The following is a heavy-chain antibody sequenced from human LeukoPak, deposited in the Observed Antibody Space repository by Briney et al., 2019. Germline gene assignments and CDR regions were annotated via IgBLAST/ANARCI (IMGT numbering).Heavy chain of an antibody. CDR2: ISDRGGST. CDR1: GFTFGNYA. V-gene: IGHV3-23*01. J-gene: IGHJ4*02. Sequence: GGSLRLSCEASGFTFGNYAMSWVRQAPGKGLEWVSTISDRGGSTYFADSVKGRFTISRDNSKNTLYLQMSSLRAEDTAVYSCAKDPGTLDYWGRGTLVTVSS. D-gene: IGHD1-26*01. CDR3: AKDPGTLDY.